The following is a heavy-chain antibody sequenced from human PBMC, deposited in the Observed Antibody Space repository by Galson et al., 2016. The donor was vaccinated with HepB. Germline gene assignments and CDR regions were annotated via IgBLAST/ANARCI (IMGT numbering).Heavy chain of an antibody. V-gene: IGHV3-21*01. CDR2: ISITSGYK. Sequence: GFTFSTYSMNWVRQAPGKGLEWVSFISITSGYKYYADSLKGRVTISRDNAKNSLYLQMNSLRAEDTAVYYCARPPEGDRRYFDLWGRGTLVTVSS. CDR3: ARPPEGDRRYFDL. J-gene: IGHJ2*01. CDR1: GFTFSTYS. D-gene: IGHD3-16*01.